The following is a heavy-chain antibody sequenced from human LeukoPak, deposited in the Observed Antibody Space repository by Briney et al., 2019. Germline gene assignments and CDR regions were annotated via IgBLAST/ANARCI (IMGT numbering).Heavy chain of an antibody. CDR1: GFTFDDYA. CDR3: AKDIAGSFDY. J-gene: IGHJ4*02. Sequence: PGRSLRLSCAAPGFTFDDYAMHWVRQAPGKGLEWVSGISWNSGSIGYADSVKGRFTISRDNAKNSLYLQMNSLRAEDTALYYCAKDIAGSFDYWGQGTLVTVSS. V-gene: IGHV3-9*01. CDR2: ISWNSGSI.